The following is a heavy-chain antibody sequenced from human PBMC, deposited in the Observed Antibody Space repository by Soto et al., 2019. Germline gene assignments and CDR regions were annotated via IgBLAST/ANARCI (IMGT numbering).Heavy chain of an antibody. CDR2: ISAYNGDT. J-gene: IGHJ3*02. Sequence: QGLEWMGWISAYNGDTNYAQKLQGRVTMTTDTSTSTAYMELRSLRSDDTAVYYCARDRGAIRYCSSTSCPHDAFDIWAQGTMVTVPS. CDR3: ARDRGAIRYCSSTSCPHDAFDI. D-gene: IGHD2-2*01. V-gene: IGHV1-18*01.